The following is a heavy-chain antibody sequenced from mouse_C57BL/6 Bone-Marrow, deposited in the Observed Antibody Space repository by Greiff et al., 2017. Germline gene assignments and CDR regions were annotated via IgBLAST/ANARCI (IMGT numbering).Heavy chain of an antibody. CDR3: ANDSYFWYFDV. Sequence: VQLQQPGAELVMPGASVKLSCKASGYTFTSYWMHWVKQRPGQGLEWIGEIDPSDSYTNYNQKFKGKSTLTVDKSSSTAYMQLSSLTSEDSAVYYCANDSYFWYFDVWGTGTTVTVSS. V-gene: IGHV1-69*01. CDR1: GYTFTSYW. CDR2: IDPSDSYT. J-gene: IGHJ1*03. D-gene: IGHD2-3*01.